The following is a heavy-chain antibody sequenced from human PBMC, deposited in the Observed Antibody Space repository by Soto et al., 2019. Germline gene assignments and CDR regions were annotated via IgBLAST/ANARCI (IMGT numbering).Heavy chain of an antibody. V-gene: IGHV3-23*01. CDR3: ANAVTYSSPF. Sequence: DVQLLESGGGLVQPGGSLRHSCAASGFIFSNCAMRWVRLAPGKGLEWVSSISGSGGSTFYADSVKGRFTISRDNSKDTLYLQMNSLRDEDTAVYFCANAVTYSSPFWGQGTLVTVSS. CDR2: ISGSGGST. D-gene: IGHD6-6*01. J-gene: IGHJ4*02. CDR1: GFIFSNCA.